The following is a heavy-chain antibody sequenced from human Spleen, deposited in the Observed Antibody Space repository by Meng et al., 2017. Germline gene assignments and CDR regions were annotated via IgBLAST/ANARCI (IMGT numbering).Heavy chain of an antibody. CDR2: INHSGST. D-gene: IGHD4-11*01. V-gene: IGHV4-34*01. CDR1: GGSFSDYY. J-gene: IGHJ4*02. CDR3: ARGPTTMAHDFDY. Sequence: QVQPQQWGAGLFKPSETLSLTCVVSGGSFSDYYWRWIRQPPGKGLEWIGEINHSGSTNYNPSLESRATISVDTSQNNLSLKLSSVTAADSAVYYCARGPTTMAHDFDYWGQGTLVTVSS.